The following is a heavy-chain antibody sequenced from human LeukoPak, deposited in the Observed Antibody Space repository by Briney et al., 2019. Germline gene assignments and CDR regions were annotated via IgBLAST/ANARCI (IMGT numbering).Heavy chain of an antibody. CDR3: ARELPAAIGDY. J-gene: IGHJ4*02. CDR1: GFTFSSYA. V-gene: IGHV3-30-3*01. CDR2: ISYDGSNK. D-gene: IGHD2-2*02. Sequence: GGSLRLSCAASGFTFSSYAMHWVRQAPGKGLEWVAVISYDGSNKYYADSVKGRFTISRDNSKNTLYLQMNCLRAGDTAVYYCARELPAAIGDYWGQGTLVTVSS.